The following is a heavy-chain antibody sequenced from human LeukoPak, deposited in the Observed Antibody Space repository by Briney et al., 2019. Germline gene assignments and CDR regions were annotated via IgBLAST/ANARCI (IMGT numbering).Heavy chain of an antibody. J-gene: IGHJ5*02. Sequence: QSGGSLRLSCAASGFTFSSYGMHWVRQAPGKGLEWVAFIRYDGSNKYYADSVKGRFTISRDNPKNTLYLQMNSLRAEDTAVYYCAKDGCSSTSCYLWFDPWGQGTLVTVSS. CDR3: AKDGCSSTSCYLWFDP. D-gene: IGHD2-2*01. CDR1: GFTFSSYG. V-gene: IGHV3-30*02. CDR2: IRYDGSNK.